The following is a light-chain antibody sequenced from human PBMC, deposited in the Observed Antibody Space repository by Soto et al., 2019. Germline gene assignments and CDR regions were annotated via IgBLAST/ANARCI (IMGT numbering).Light chain of an antibody. CDR2: TAS. J-gene: IGKJ5*01. CDR3: QQSYSTPTT. CDR1: QSINSH. V-gene: IGKV1-39*01. Sequence: DLQMTQSPSSLSASVGDTVTIACRASQSINSHLNWYQQKPGKAPNLLIYTASSLQSGVPSRFSGSGSGTDFTLTICSLQPEDFATYYCQQSYSTPTTFGQGTRLEIK.